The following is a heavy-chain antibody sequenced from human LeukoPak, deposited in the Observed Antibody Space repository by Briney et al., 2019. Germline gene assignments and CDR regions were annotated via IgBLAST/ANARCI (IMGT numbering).Heavy chain of an antibody. Sequence: GGSLRLACAASGFTFSNAYMNWVRQAPGKGLEWVGRIKPKTDGETTEYAAPVKGRFSISRDDSKNMLYLQMNSLKTEDTAVYYCITPLPYSAQGGQGTLVTVSS. D-gene: IGHD2-21*01. CDR1: GFTFSNAY. J-gene: IGHJ4*02. CDR2: IKPKTDGETT. V-gene: IGHV3-15*07. CDR3: ITPLPYSAQ.